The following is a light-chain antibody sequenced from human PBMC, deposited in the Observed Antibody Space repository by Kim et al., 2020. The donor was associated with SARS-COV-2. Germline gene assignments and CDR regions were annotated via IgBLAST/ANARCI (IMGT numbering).Light chain of an antibody. CDR2: GNN. J-gene: IGLJ2*01. Sequence: NFMLTQPHSVSESPGKTVTISCTRSGGSIASNSVQWYQQRPGSSPTTVIYGNNQRPSGVPDRFSGSTDSSSNSASLTISGLKPEDEADYYCQSFDSTIQVFGGGTKVTVL. CDR3: QSFDSTIQV. CDR1: GGSIASNS. V-gene: IGLV6-57*01.